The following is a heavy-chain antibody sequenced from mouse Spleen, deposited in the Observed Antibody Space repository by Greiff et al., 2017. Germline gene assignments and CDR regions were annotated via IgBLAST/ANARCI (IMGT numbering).Heavy chain of an antibody. CDR2: ISSGSSTI. D-gene: IGHD1-1*01. V-gene: IGHV5-17*01. CDR3: ASPGSSYAMDY. J-gene: IGHJ4*01. Sequence: EVMLVESGGGLVKPGGSLKLSCAASGFTFSDYGMHWVRQAPEKGLEWVAYISSGSSTIYYADTVKGRFTISRDNAKNTLFLQMTSLRSEDTAMYYCASPGSSYAMDYWGQGTSVTVSS. CDR1: GFTFSDYG.